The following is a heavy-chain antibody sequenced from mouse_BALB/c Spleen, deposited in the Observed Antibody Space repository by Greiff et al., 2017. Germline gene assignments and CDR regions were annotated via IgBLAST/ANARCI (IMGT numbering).Heavy chain of an antibody. CDR2: IYPGDGDT. CDR1: GYAFSSSW. J-gene: IGHJ2*01. Sequence: VQLQQSGPELVKPGASVKISCKASGYAFSSSWMNWVKQRPGQGLEWIGRIYPGDGDTNYNGKFKGKATLTADKSSSTAYMQLSSLTSVDSAVYFCARDMGNFDYWGQGTTLTVSS. CDR3: ARDMGNFDY. V-gene: IGHV1-82*01. D-gene: IGHD1-1*02.